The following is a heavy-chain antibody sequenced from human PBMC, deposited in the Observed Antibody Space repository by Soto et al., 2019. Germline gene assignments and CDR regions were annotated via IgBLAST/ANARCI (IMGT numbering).Heavy chain of an antibody. Sequence: SGPTLVNPTETLTLTCTVSGFSLSNARMGVSWIRQPPGKALEWLAHIFSNDEKSYSTSLKSRLTISKDTSKSQVVLTMTNMDPVDTATYYCARIMLTFGGVIAYFDYWGQGTLVTVSS. D-gene: IGHD3-16*02. J-gene: IGHJ4*02. CDR1: GFSLSNARMG. CDR2: IFSNDEK. V-gene: IGHV2-26*01. CDR3: ARIMLTFGGVIAYFDY.